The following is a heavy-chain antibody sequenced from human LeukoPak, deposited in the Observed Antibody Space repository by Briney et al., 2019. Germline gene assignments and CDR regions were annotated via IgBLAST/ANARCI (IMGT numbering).Heavy chain of an antibody. CDR3: AVNYDYGDHGGGY. Sequence: SVKVSCKASGGAFSSYAISWVRQAPGQGLEWMGRIIPIFGIANYAQKFQGRVTITADKSTSTAYMELSSLRSEDTAVYYCAVNYDYGDHGGGYWGQGTLVAVSS. D-gene: IGHD4-17*01. V-gene: IGHV1-69*04. CDR1: GGAFSSYA. CDR2: IIPIFGIA. J-gene: IGHJ4*02.